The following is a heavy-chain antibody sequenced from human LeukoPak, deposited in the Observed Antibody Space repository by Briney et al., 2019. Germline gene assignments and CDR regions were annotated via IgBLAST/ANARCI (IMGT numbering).Heavy chain of an antibody. CDR1: GFTFSSYA. D-gene: IGHD1-14*01. CDR2: STNRATGYTT. CDR3: AQGLRSFDS. J-gene: IGHJ4*02. V-gene: IGHV3-72*01. Sequence: GGSLRLSCAASGFTFSSYAMSWVRQAPGKGLEWLGRSTNRATGYTTIYAASVEGRFTVSRDESKNSFYLQMNNVRTEDTAVYYCAQGLRSFDSWGQGTLVTVSS.